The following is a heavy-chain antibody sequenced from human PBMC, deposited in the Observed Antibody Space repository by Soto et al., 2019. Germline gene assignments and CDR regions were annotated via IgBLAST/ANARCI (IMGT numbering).Heavy chain of an antibody. D-gene: IGHD6-6*01. CDR3: ARDRYVGSSDGFEI. V-gene: IGHV3-53*04. CDR2: IDSGGST. Sequence: EVQLVESGGGLVQPGGSLRLSCAASGFTVSSNYMSWVRQAPGTGLEWVSVIDSGGSTYSADSVKGRFTISRHNSKNTLYLQMNSVRAEDTAVYYCARDRYVGSSDGFEIGGQGTMVTVSS. J-gene: IGHJ3*02. CDR1: GFTVSSNY.